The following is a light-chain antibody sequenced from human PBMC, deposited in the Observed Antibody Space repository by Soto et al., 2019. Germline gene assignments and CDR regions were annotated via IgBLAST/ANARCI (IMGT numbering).Light chain of an antibody. J-gene: IGLJ2*01. V-gene: IGLV2-11*01. CDR1: SSDVGGYNY. CDR3: CSSAGSYTFVV. CDR2: DVS. Sequence: QSALTQPRSVSGSPGQSVTISCTGTSSDVGGYNYVSWYQQHPGKAPKLMIYDVSKRPSGVPDRFSGSKSGNTASLTISGRQAEDEADDYCCSSAGSYTFVVFGGGTKVTVL.